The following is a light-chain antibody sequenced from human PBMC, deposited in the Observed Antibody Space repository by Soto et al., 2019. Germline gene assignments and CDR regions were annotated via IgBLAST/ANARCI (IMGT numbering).Light chain of an antibody. CDR3: QQYGSSPR. Sequence: EIVLTQSPGTLSLSPGERATLSCRASQSVSSNYLVWYQQKPGQAPRLLIYDASSRATGIPDRFSGSGSGTDFTLTISRLEPEDFAVYYCQQYGSSPRFGQGTKVEIK. CDR2: DAS. CDR1: QSVSSNY. V-gene: IGKV3-20*01. J-gene: IGKJ1*01.